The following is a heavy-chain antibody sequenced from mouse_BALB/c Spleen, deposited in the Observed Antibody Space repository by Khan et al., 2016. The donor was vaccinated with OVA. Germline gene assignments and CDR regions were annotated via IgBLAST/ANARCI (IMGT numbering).Heavy chain of an antibody. V-gene: IGHV3-2*02. J-gene: IGHJ2*01. CDR3: ARMSGGDFDF. CDR1: GYSITSDYA. CDR2: ISYSGNT. Sequence: EVQLQESGPGLVKPSQSLSLTCTVTGYSITSDYAWSWIRQFPGNKLEWMGYISYSGNTKYNPSLKSRISVTRDTSKNQFFLQLNSVTTEETATYYCARMSGGDFDFWGQGTTLTVSS. D-gene: IGHD4-1*01.